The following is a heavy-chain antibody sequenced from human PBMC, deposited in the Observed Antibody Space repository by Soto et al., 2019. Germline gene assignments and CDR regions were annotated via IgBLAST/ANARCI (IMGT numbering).Heavy chain of an antibody. J-gene: IGHJ3*02. Sequence: SETLSLTCAVSSGSISSSNWWSWVRQPPGKGLEWIGEIYHSGSTNYNPSLKSRVTISVDKSKNQFSLKLSSVTAADTAVYYCARERGSLWFGESYDAFDIWGQGTMVTVSS. CDR1: SGSISSSNW. V-gene: IGHV4-4*02. D-gene: IGHD3-10*01. CDR2: IYHSGST. CDR3: ARERGSLWFGESYDAFDI.